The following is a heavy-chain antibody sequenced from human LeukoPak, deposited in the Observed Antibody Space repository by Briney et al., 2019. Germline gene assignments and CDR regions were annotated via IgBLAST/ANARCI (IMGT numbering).Heavy chain of an antibody. J-gene: IGHJ4*02. CDR3: ARVTVTRFDY. CDR2: ISSSSSTI. CDR1: GFTFGSYS. D-gene: IGHD4-17*01. Sequence: GGSLRLSCAASGFTFGSYSMNWVRQAPGKGLEWVSYISSSSSTIYYADSVKGRFTISRDNAKNSLYLQMNSLRAEDTAVYYCARVTVTRFDYWGQGTLVTVSS. V-gene: IGHV3-48*01.